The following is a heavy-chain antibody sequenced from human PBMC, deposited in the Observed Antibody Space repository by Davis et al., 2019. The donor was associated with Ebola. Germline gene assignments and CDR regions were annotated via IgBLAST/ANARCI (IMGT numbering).Heavy chain of an antibody. D-gene: IGHD3-3*01. J-gene: IGHJ6*04. CDR1: GFSFKDYY. Sequence: GGSLRLSCAASGFSFKDYYMNWIRQTPGQGLELVSSISSSSSYIYYADSVKGRFTISRDNAKNSLYLQMNSLRAEDTAVYYCAKSGLSFGVVKYHYGMDVWGKGTTVTVSS. V-gene: IGHV3-21*04. CDR2: ISSSSSYI. CDR3: AKSGLSFGVVKYHYGMDV.